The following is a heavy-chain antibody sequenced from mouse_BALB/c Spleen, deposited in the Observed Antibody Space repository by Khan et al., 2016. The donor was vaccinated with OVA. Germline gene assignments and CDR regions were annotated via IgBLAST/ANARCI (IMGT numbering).Heavy chain of an antibody. D-gene: IGHD1-1*01. V-gene: IGHV1-7*01. Sequence: VQLQESGAELAKPGASVKMSCKASGYTFINYWILWVKQRPGQGLEWIGYINPSTAYTEYNQNFKDKATLTADKSSSTAYMPLSSLTSEDSAVYYCARRGLRWDFDYWGQGTTLTVSS. CDR3: ARRGLRWDFDY. CDR1: GYTFINYW. CDR2: INPSTAYT. J-gene: IGHJ2*01.